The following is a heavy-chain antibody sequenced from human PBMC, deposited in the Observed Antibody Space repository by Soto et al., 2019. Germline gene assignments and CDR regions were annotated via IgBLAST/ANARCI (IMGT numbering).Heavy chain of an antibody. D-gene: IGHD1-26*01. CDR3: AKGGIGETGGVDY. V-gene: IGHV3-23*01. Sequence: EVQLLESGGGLVQPGGSLRLSCAASGFTFSTYAMPWVRQAPEKGLEWVSSFGHSGDGAYYADSVKGRFTISRDDSKRTMYLSMNSLRVEYRATYCGAKGGIGETGGVDYLGQGGLFTVTS. CDR1: GFTFSTYA. CDR2: FGHSGDGA. J-gene: IGHJ4*02.